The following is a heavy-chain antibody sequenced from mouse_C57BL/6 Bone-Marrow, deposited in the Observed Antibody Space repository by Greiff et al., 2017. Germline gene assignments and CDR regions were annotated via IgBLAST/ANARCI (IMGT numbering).Heavy chain of an antibody. CDR2: IYPRSGNT. D-gene: IGHD1-1*01. V-gene: IGHV1-81*01. Sequence: VQRVESGAELARPGASVKLSCKASGYTFTSYGISWVKQRTGQGLEWIGEIYPRSGNTYYNEKFKGKATLTADKSSSTAYMELRSLTSEDSAVYFCARSCYYGSRGGFAYWGQGTLVTVSA. CDR1: GYTFTSYG. CDR3: ARSCYYGSRGGFAY. J-gene: IGHJ3*01.